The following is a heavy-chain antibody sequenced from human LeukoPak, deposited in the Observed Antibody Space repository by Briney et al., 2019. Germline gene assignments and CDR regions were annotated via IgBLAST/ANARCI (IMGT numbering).Heavy chain of an antibody. CDR2: IYDSGST. D-gene: IGHD3-3*01. V-gene: IGHV4-39*07. Sequence: PSETLSLTCTVSGGSIRSSYYYWGWIRQPPGKGLEWIGSIYDSGSTYYNPSLKSRVTISVDTSKNQFSLKLSSVTAADTAVYYCAREVVTIFGVATRRGFDYWGQGTLVTVSS. CDR3: AREVVTIFGVATRRGFDY. J-gene: IGHJ4*02. CDR1: GGSIRSSYYY.